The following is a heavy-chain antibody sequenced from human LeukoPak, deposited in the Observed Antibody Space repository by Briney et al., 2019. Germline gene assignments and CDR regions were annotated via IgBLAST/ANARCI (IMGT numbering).Heavy chain of an antibody. CDR2: IRSKANSYAT. CDR1: GFTFSGSA. J-gene: IGHJ4*02. CDR3: AKGNYDILTGYLYYFDY. V-gene: IGHV3-73*01. D-gene: IGHD3-9*01. Sequence: GGSLKLSCAASGFTFSGSAMHWVRQASGKGLEWVGRIRSKANSYATAYAASVKGRFTISRDDSKNTAYLQMNSLRAEDTAVYYCAKGNYDILTGYLYYFDYWGQGTLVTVSS.